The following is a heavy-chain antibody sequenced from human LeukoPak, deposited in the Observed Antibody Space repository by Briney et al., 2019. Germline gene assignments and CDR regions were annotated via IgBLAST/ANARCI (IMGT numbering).Heavy chain of an antibody. CDR1: GFTFSSYA. D-gene: IGHD3-10*01. J-gene: IGHJ4*02. CDR3: AKEFGSGSYYAEINFDY. CDR2: LSGSGGST. V-gene: IGHV3-23*01. Sequence: GGSLRLSCAASGFTFSSYAMSWVRQAPGKGLEWVSALSGSGGSTYYADSVKGRFTISRDNSENTLYLQMNSLRAEDTAVYYCAKEFGSGSYYAEINFDYWGQGTLVTVSS.